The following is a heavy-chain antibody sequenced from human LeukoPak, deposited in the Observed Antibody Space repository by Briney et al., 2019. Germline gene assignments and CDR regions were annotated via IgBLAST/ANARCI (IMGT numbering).Heavy chain of an antibody. D-gene: IGHD1-26*01. CDR3: ARALFRAQLVGAPTRELGY. CDR2: INPNSGGT. J-gene: IGHJ4*02. V-gene: IGHV1-2*02. Sequence: ASVKVSCKASGYTFTGYYMHWVRQAPGQGLEWMGWINPNSGGTNYAQKFQGRVTMTRDTSISTAYMELSRLRSDDTAVYYCARALFRAQLVGAPTRELGYWGQGTLVTVSS. CDR1: GYTFTGYY.